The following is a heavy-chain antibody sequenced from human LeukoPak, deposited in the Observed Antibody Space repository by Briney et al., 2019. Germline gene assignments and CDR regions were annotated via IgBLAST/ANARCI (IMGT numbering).Heavy chain of an antibody. CDR1: GGTFSSYA. CDR3: ARVFSGWFDP. V-gene: IGHV1-69*05. Sequence: ASVKVSCKASGGTFSSYAISWVRQAPGQGLEWMGGIIPIFGTANYAQKFQGRVTITTDESTSTAYMELSSLRSEDTAMYYCARVFSGWFDPWGQGTLVTVSS. D-gene: IGHD3-3*01. CDR2: IIPIFGTA. J-gene: IGHJ5*02.